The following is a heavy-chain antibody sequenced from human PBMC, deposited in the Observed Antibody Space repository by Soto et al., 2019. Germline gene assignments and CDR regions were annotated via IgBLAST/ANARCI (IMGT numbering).Heavy chain of an antibody. CDR2: IFYTGST. Sequence: QLQLQESGPGLVNPSETLSLTCSVSGGSTRSSNYYWAWIRQPPGKGLEWIGSIFYTGSTDYSPSLKSRVTISADTSKNQFSLKLSSVTAADTAVYYCARQSIPIGEVIARDGFDIWGQGTMVTVSS. CDR1: GGSTRSSNYY. J-gene: IGHJ3*02. V-gene: IGHV4-39*01. CDR3: ARQSIPIGEVIARDGFDI. D-gene: IGHD3-16*02.